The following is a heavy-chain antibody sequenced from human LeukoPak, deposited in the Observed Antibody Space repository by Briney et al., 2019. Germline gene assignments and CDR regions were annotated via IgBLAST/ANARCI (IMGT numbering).Heavy chain of an antibody. V-gene: IGHV4-39*07. CDR3: ARVCMVRGIISYYMDV. CDR2: IYYIGST. Sequence: PSQTLSLTCTVSGGSISSSNYYWGWIRQPPGKGLEWIGNIYYIGSTYYNPSLKSRVSISIDTSKKQLSLKLSSVTAADTAVYYCARVCMVRGIISYYMDVWGKGTTVTVSS. CDR1: GGSISSSNYY. D-gene: IGHD3-10*01. J-gene: IGHJ6*03.